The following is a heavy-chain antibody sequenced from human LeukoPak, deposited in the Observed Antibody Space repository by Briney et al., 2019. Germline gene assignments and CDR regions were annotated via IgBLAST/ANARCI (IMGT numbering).Heavy chain of an antibody. V-gene: IGHV3-49*03. Sequence: PGGSLRLSCTASGFTFGDYAMSWFRQAPGKGLEWVGFIRSKAYGGTTEYAASVKGRFTISRDDSKSIAYLQMNSLKTEDTAVYYCTRAPYCGGDCYSGYWGQGTMVTVSS. D-gene: IGHD2-21*02. J-gene: IGHJ4*02. CDR2: IRSKAYGGTT. CDR1: GFTFGDYA. CDR3: TRAPYCGGDCYSGY.